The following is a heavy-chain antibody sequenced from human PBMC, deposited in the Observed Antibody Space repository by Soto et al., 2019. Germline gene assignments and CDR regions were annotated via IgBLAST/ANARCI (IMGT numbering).Heavy chain of an antibody. Sequence: PSETLSLTCTVSGGSVSSSNYDWGWVRQPPGKGLEWIGSIYYSGNTYYNPSLKSRVTISVDTSENQFSLKLSSVTAADTAVFYCARLYWGRYFDLWGRGTLVTVSS. V-gene: IGHV4-39*01. D-gene: IGHD7-27*01. J-gene: IGHJ2*01. CDR3: ARLYWGRYFDL. CDR1: GGSVSSSNYD. CDR2: IYYSGNT.